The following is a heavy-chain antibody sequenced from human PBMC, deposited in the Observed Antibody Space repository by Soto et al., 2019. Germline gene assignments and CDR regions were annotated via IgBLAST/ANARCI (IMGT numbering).Heavy chain of an antibody. V-gene: IGHV4-39*01. CDR1: GDSISDSSFY. J-gene: IGHJ6*02. D-gene: IGHD4-17*01. CDR3: ARHPDYGGNYYSYGMDV. CDR2: IYYKGYT. Sequence: QLQLQESGPGLVKPSETLSLTCTSSGDSISDSSFYWAWIRQPPGKGLEWIGSIYYKGYTKYNPTLDSRVTITVDTSRNQFSLRLSSVTAADTAVYFCARHPDYGGNYYSYGMDVWGPGTTVIVSS.